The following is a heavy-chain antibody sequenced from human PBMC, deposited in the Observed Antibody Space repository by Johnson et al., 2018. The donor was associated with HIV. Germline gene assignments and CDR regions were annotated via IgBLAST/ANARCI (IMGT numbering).Heavy chain of an antibody. D-gene: IGHD1-7*01. J-gene: IGHJ3*02. CDR1: GFTVSSNY. Sequence: VQLVESGGGLVQPGGSLRLSCAASGFTVSSNYMSWVRQAPGKGLGWVSVIYSGGSTYYADSVKGRFTISRDNSKNTLYLQMNSLRAEDTAVYYCAREGAWELRPGAFDIWGQGTMVTVSS. CDR3: AREGAWELRPGAFDI. V-gene: IGHV3-66*01. CDR2: IYSGGST.